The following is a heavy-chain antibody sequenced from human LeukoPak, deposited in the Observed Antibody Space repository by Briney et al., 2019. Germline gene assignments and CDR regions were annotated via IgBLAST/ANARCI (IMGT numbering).Heavy chain of an antibody. J-gene: IGHJ5*01. V-gene: IGHV3-66*03. CDR2: IRDSGET. CDR1: GFSVSNYY. CDR3: AGDRAVTQVWVEFDS. Sequence: PGGSLRLSCAGSGFSVSNYYMNWVRQAPGKGLEWVSLIRDSGETFYADSVKGRFTISRDNSKNTVYLQMNRLRVEDTAVYFCAGDRAVTQVWVEFDSWGQGTLVTVSS. D-gene: IGHD3-16*01.